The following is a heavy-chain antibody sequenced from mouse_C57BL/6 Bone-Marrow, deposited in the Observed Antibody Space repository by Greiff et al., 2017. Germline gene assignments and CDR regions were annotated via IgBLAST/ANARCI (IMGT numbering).Heavy chain of an antibody. V-gene: IGHV1-82*01. J-gene: IGHJ4*01. CDR2: IYPGDGDT. Sequence: QVQLQQSGPELVKPGASVKISCKASGYAFSSSWMNWVKQRPGQGLEWIGRIYPGDGDTNYNGKFKGKATMTADKSSSTAYLQLSSLTSEDSAVYYCARRAFPTVVARGYYYAMDYWGQGTSVTVAS. CDR3: ARRAFPTVVARGYYYAMDY. CDR1: GYAFSSSW. D-gene: IGHD1-1*01.